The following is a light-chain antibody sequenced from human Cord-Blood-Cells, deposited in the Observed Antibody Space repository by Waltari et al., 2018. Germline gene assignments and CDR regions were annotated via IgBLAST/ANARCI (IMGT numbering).Light chain of an antibody. J-gene: IGLJ2*01. V-gene: IGLV2-14*01. CDR3: SSYTSSSTFEV. CDR1: SSDVGGSNY. CDR2: DVS. Sequence: QSALTQPASVSGSPGQSITISCTGTSSDVGGSNYVSWYQQHPGKAPKLMIYDVSKRPSGVSNRFSGSKSGNTASLTISGLQAEDEADYYCSSYTSSSTFEVFGGGTKLTVL.